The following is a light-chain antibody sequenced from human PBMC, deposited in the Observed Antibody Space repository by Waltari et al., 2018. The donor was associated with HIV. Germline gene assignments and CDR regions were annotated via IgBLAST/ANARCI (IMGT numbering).Light chain of an antibody. J-gene: IGLJ3*02. CDR2: RND. CDR3: ASWDDRLSHWV. V-gene: IGLV1-47*01. Sequence: QSVLTQPPSASKTPGQRVLMSCSGTDSNVGNTFVSWFQQVPGGAPKPVIDRNDRRPSGVPDRFSAAKSGSSASLAISGLQSDDEADYFCASWDDRLSHWVFGGGTKLTV. CDR1: DSNVGNTF.